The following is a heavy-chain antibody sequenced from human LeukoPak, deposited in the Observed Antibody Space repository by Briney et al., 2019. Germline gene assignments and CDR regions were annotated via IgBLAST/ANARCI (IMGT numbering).Heavy chain of an antibody. V-gene: IGHV4-59*11. CDR1: GGSISRHY. D-gene: IGHD4-17*01. CDR2: IYYSGST. Sequence: PSETLSLTCTVSGGSISRHYCSWIRQPPGKGLEWIGYIYYSGSTNYNPSLKSRVTISVDRSKNQSSLKLSSVTAADTAVYYCAIGVDGTVTTRADYYMDVWGKGTTVTVSS. J-gene: IGHJ6*03. CDR3: AIGVDGTVTTRADYYMDV.